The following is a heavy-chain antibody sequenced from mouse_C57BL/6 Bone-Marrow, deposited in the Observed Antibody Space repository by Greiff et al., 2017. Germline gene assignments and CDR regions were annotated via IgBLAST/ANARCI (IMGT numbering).Heavy chain of an antibody. V-gene: IGHV1-69*01. CDR3: ARTFITTVVAGGYYAMDY. Sequence: VQLQQPGAELVMPGASVKLSCKASGYTFTSYWMHWVKQRPGPGLEWIGEIDPSDSYTNYNQKFKGKSTLTVDKSSSTAYMQLSSLTSEYSAVYYCARTFITTVVAGGYYAMDYWGQGTSVTVSS. J-gene: IGHJ4*01. D-gene: IGHD1-1*01. CDR2: IDPSDSYT. CDR1: GYTFTSYW.